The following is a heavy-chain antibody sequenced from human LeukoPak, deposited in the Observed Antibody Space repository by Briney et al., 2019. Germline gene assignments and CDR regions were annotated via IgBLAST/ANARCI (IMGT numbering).Heavy chain of an antibody. J-gene: IGHJ3*01. CDR3: ARSRTTSHDAFDV. CDR1: GGSFSGYY. D-gene: IGHD2/OR15-2a*01. Sequence: PSETLSLTCAVYGGSFSGYYWSWIRQPPGKGLEWIGEINHSGSTNYNSSLKSRVTLSVDTSKNQFSLKLTSVTAADTAVYYCARSRTTSHDAFDVWGQGTVVTVSS. V-gene: IGHV4-34*01. CDR2: INHSGST.